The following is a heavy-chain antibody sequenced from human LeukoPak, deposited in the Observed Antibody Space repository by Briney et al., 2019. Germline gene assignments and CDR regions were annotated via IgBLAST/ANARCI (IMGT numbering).Heavy chain of an antibody. D-gene: IGHD1-26*01. V-gene: IGHV3-33*06. J-gene: IGHJ6*02. CDR3: AKVEYSGSYYPFYYYYGMDV. CDR2: IWYDGSNK. Sequence: GGSLRLSCAASGFTFSSYGMHWVRQAPGKGLEWVAVIWYDGSNKYYADSVKGRFTISRDNSKNTLYLQMNSLRAEDTAVYYCAKVEYSGSYYPFYYYYGMDVWGQGTTVTVSS. CDR1: GFTFSSYG.